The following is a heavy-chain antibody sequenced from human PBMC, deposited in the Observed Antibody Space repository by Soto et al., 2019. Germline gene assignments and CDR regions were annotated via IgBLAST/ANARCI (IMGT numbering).Heavy chain of an antibody. V-gene: IGHV1-69*06. CDR3: AIVWRITMIASLWSRWDAEYFQR. J-gene: IGHJ1*01. D-gene: IGHD3-22*01. Sequence: ASETVSCKASGDAFSSYAISWVRQAPGQGLEWMGGIIPIVGSPNYAQTFQGRVTISADKSTSTAYMELRSLRSEDTAMYYCAIVWRITMIASLWSRWDAEYFQRWG. CDR2: IIPIVGSP. CDR1: GDAFSSYA.